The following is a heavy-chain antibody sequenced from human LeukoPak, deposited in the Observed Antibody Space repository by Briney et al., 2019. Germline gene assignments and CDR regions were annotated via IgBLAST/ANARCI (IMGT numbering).Heavy chain of an antibody. D-gene: IGHD5-24*01. CDR2: IYYSGST. V-gene: IGHV4-59*01. J-gene: IGHJ6*02. CDR3: ARGGYNYLPEGLLYYYYSMDV. Sequence: PSETLSLTCTVSGGSISSYYWSWIRQPPGKGLEWIGYIYYSGSTNYNPSLKSRVTISVDTSKNQFSLKLSSVTAADTAVYYCARGGYNYLPEGLLYYYYSMDVWGQGTTVTVSS. CDR1: GGSISSYY.